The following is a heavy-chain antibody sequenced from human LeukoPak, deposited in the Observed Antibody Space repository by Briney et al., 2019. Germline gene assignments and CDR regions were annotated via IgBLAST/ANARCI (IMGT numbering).Heavy chain of an antibody. D-gene: IGHD5-24*01. CDR2: INHSGST. Sequence: SETLSLTCAVYVGSFSGYYWSWIRQPPGKGLEWIGEINHSGSTNYNPCLKSRVTISVDTSKNQFSLKLSSVTAADTAVYYCARGIWRDGYNSGAFDVWGQGTMVTVSS. J-gene: IGHJ3*01. CDR3: ARGIWRDGYNSGAFDV. CDR1: VGSFSGYY. V-gene: IGHV4-34*01.